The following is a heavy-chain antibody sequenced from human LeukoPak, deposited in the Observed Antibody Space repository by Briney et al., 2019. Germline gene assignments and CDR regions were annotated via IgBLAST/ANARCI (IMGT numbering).Heavy chain of an antibody. Sequence: SQTLSLTCAVSGGSISSGGYSWSWIRQPPGKGLEWIGYIYHSGSTYYNPSLKGRVTISVDRSKNQFSLKLSSVTAADTAVYYCAREVGDSSGYYVGWFDPWGQGTLVTVSS. CDR1: GGSISSGGYS. D-gene: IGHD3-22*01. V-gene: IGHV4-30-2*01. CDR3: AREVGDSSGYYVGWFDP. CDR2: IYHSGST. J-gene: IGHJ5*02.